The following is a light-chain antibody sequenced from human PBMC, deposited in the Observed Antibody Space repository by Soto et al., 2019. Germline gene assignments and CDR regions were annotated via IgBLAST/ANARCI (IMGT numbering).Light chain of an antibody. CDR1: QSISSF. CDR2: GAS. CDR3: QQSYSTPRT. Sequence: DIQMTQSPSSLSASVGDRVTITCRASQSISSFLNWYQQKPGKAPKLLIYGASSFQSGVPSRFSGSGSGTYFTLPISSLQPEDFAPSYRQQSYSTPRTFGQGTKVEIK. V-gene: IGKV1-39*01. J-gene: IGKJ1*01.